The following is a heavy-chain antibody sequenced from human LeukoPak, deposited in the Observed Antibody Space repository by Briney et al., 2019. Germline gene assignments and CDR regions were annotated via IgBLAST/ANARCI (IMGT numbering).Heavy chain of an antibody. Sequence: GASVKVSCKASGYTFTSYDINWVRQATGQGLEWMGWMNPNSGNTGYAQKFQGRVTMTRNTSISTAYMELSSLRSDDTAVYYCARVHSSGPPAFYRYYYYYMDVWGKGTTVTISS. CDR1: GYTFTSYD. CDR3: ARVHSSGPPAFYRYYYYYMDV. J-gene: IGHJ6*03. CDR2: MNPNSGNT. V-gene: IGHV1-8*01. D-gene: IGHD3-22*01.